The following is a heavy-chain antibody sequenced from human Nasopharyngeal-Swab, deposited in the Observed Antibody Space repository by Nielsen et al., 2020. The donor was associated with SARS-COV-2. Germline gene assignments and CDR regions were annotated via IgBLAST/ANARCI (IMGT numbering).Heavy chain of an antibody. CDR1: GFTFDDYA. J-gene: IGHJ4*02. V-gene: IGHV3-9*01. Sequence: GGSLRLSCAASGFTFDDYAMHWVRQAPGKGLEWVSGISWNSGSIGYADSVKGRFTISRDNAKNSLYLQMNSLRAEDTALYYCAKDKLGGDIVGAIDYWGQGTLVTVSS. D-gene: IGHD1-26*01. CDR2: ISWNSGSI. CDR3: AKDKLGGDIVGAIDY.